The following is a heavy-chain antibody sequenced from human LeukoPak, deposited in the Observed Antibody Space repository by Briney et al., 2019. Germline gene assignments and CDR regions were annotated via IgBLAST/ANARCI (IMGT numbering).Heavy chain of an antibody. V-gene: IGHV3-7*05. J-gene: IGHJ4*02. CDR1: GFSFGSYW. CDR3: AREGREGYNFPALDF. CDR2: MKHDGIEK. Sequence: GGGLRLSCVASGFSFGSYWMAWVRQAPGKGLEWVANMKHDGIEKYHVNSVKGRFTISRENTKKSLYLNMRSLRGEDTAVYYCAREGREGYNFPALDFWGQGILVTV. D-gene: IGHD5-24*01.